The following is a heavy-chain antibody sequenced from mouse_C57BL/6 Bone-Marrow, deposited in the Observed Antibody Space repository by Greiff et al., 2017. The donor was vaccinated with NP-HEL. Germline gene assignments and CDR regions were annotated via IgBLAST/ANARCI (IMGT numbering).Heavy chain of an antibody. J-gene: IGHJ1*03. CDR3: AALGSTTVVARYFDV. CDR2: INPYNGDT. Sequence: DVKLQESGPELVKPGDSVKISCKASGYSFTGYFMNWVMQSHGKSLEWIGRINPYNGDTFYNQKFKGKATLTVDKSSSTAHMELRSLTSEDSAVYYCAALGSTTVVARYFDVWGTGTTVTVSS. V-gene: IGHV1-20*01. D-gene: IGHD1-1*01. CDR1: GYSFTGYF.